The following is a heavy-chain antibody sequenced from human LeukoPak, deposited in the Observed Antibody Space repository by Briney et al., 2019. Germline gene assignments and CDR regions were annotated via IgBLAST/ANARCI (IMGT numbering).Heavy chain of an antibody. Sequence: GRSLRLSCAASGFTFDDYAMHWVRQAPGKGLEWVSGISWNSGSIGYADSVKGRFTISRDNAKNSLYLQMSSLRAEDTALYYCAKDKADNYYDSSGYYSSGGMDVWGQGTTVTVSS. CDR3: AKDKADNYYDSSGYYSSGGMDV. D-gene: IGHD3-22*01. CDR1: GFTFDDYA. J-gene: IGHJ6*02. CDR2: ISWNSGSI. V-gene: IGHV3-9*01.